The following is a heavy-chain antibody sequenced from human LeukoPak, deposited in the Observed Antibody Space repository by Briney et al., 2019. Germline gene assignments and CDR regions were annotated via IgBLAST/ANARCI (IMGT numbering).Heavy chain of an antibody. J-gene: IGHJ4*02. Sequence: PSETLSLTCTVSGGSISSSSYYWSWIRQPPGKGLEWIGYIYYSGSTNYNPSLKSRVTISVDTSKNQFSLKLSPVTAADTAVYYCARHQTGAGNTDFDYWGQGTLVTVSS. D-gene: IGHD6-13*01. CDR2: IYYSGST. CDR3: ARHQTGAGNTDFDY. V-gene: IGHV4-61*05. CDR1: GGSISSSSYY.